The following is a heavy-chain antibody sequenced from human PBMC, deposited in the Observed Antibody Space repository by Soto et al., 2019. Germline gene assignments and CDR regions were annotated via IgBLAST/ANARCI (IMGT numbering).Heavy chain of an antibody. D-gene: IGHD6-6*01. CDR1: GGSFSGYY. Sequence: QVQLQQWGAGLLKPSETLSLTCAVYGGSFSGYYWSWIRQPPGKGLEWIGYIYYSGSTYYNPSLKSRVTISVDTSKNQFSLKLSSVTAADTAVYYCARGRPKGEMDVWGQGTTVTVSS. J-gene: IGHJ6*02. CDR3: ARGRPKGEMDV. V-gene: IGHV4-34*01. CDR2: IYYSGST.